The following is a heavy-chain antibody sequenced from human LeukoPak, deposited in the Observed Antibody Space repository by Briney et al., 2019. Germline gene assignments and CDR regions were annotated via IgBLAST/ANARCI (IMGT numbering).Heavy chain of an antibody. Sequence: GESLQISCKGSGYTFTSSWIGWVRQLPGKGLEWMGIIYPGDSDTRYSPSFQGQVTISADKSISTAYLQWSSLKASDPAIYYCARPRDNRYFDWLSFDYWGQGTLVTVSS. J-gene: IGHJ4*02. CDR1: GYTFTSSW. D-gene: IGHD3-9*01. V-gene: IGHV5-51*01. CDR2: IYPGDSDT. CDR3: ARPRDNRYFDWLSFDY.